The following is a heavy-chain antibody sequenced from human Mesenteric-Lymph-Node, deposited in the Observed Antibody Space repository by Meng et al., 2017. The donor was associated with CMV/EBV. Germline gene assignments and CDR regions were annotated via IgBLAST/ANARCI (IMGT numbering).Heavy chain of an antibody. CDR1: GDSISTYY. CDR3: ARIHRWAVRTGVMDV. J-gene: IGHJ6*02. Sequence: GSLRPSCTVSGDSISTYYWSWIRQPPGKGLECIGYVSHNGSPYYSPSLKSRLTISADTSKNQLSLKLTSVTAANTAVYYCARIHRWAVRTGVMDVWGQGTTVTVSS. V-gene: IGHV4-59*01. D-gene: IGHD3-10*01. CDR2: VSHNGSP.